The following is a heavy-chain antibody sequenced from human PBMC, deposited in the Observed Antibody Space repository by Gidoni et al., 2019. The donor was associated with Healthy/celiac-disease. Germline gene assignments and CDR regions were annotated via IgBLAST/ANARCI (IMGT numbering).Heavy chain of an antibody. J-gene: IGHJ6*02. CDR3: AGSPPFGPYGMDV. CDR2: IIPIFGTA. CDR1: GGPFSSYA. Sequence: QVQLVQSGAAVKKPGSSVKVSCKASGGPFSSYAISWVRQAPGQGLEWMGGIIPIFGTANYARKFQGRVTITADESTSTAYMELSSLRSEDTAVYYCAGSPPFGPYGMDVWGQGTTVTVSS. V-gene: IGHV1-69*01. D-gene: IGHD3-3*01.